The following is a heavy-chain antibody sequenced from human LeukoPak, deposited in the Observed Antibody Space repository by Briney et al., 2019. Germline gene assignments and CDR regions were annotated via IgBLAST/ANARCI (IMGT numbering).Heavy chain of an antibody. V-gene: IGHV3-30-3*01. D-gene: IGHD3-10*01. CDR1: GFTFSSYA. Sequence: GRSLRLSCAASGFTFSSYAMHWVRQAPGKGLEWVAVISYDGSNKYYADSVKGRFTISRDNSKNTLYLQMNSLRAEDTAVYYCARERTGSMVRGVKQPGGHYYYYYGMDVWGQGTTVTFSS. CDR3: ARERTGSMVRGVKQPGGHYYYYYGMDV. J-gene: IGHJ6*02. CDR2: ISYDGSNK.